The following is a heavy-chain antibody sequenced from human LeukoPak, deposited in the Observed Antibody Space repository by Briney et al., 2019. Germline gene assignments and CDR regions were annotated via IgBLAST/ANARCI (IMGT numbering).Heavy chain of an antibody. CDR1: GFTVSNYY. V-gene: IGHV3-53*01. CDR2: MYSGSRT. D-gene: IGHD3-10*01. CDR3: ARARNHVLLWFGEQGGGTFDY. Sequence: GGSLRLSCAASGFTVSNYYMSWVRQAPGKGLEWVSVMYSGSRTDYAESVKGRFTISRDNSKNTLYLQMNSLRAEDTAVYYCARARNHVLLWFGEQGGGTFDYWGQGTLVTVSS. J-gene: IGHJ4*02.